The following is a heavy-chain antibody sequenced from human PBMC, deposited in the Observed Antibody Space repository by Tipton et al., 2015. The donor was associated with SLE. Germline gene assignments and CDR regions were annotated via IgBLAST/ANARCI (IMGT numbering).Heavy chain of an antibody. CDR2: IFDTGTT. V-gene: IGHV4-39*07. CDR3: ARARHGGAEYFEH. J-gene: IGHJ1*01. Sequence: LRLSCTVSGGSISSSGYYWVWIRQPPGKGLEWIGTIFDTGTTIYNPSLVTRVTMSINTSKNQFSLKVNSVTAADTAVYYCARARHGGAEYFEHWGQGTLVTVSS. CDR1: GGSISSSGYY. D-gene: IGHD3-3*01.